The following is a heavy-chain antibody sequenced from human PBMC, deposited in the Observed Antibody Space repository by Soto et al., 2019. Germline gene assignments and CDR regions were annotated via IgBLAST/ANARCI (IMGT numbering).Heavy chain of an antibody. J-gene: IGHJ4*02. Sequence: SVKVSCKASGYTFTSYGISWVRQAPGQGLEWMGWISAYNGNTNYAQKLQGRVTMTTDTSTSTAYMELRSLRSDDTAVYYCARAGRYYYDSSGSLEWGQGTLVTVSS. CDR3: ARAGRYYYDSSGSLE. CDR2: ISAYNGNT. V-gene: IGHV1-18*01. CDR1: GYTFTSYG. D-gene: IGHD3-22*01.